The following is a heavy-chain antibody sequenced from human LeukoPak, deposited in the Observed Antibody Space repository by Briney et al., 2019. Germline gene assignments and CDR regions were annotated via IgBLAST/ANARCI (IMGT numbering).Heavy chain of an antibody. CDR1: GGSITNYY. Sequence: PSETLSLTCTVSGGSITNYYWGWIRQPARKGLEWIGRIYTSGSTNYNPSLKSRVTMSVNTSTNQFSLKLSSVTAADTAVYYCARESSTLLGTSFDYWGRGTLVTVSS. D-gene: IGHD7-27*01. CDR2: IYTSGST. V-gene: IGHV4-4*07. J-gene: IGHJ4*02. CDR3: ARESSTLLGTSFDY.